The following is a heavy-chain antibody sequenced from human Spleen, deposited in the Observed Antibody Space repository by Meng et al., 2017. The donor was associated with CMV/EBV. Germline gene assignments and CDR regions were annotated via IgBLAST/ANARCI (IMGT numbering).Heavy chain of an antibody. CDR2: ISSNSYYI. D-gene: IGHD3-16*02. Sequence: FIYNSYSMNWVRQAPGEGLEWVASISSNSYYIHYIDSVKGRFTISRDNAKKSLYLQMNNLRAEDTAVYYCARVQGYDHIWGSYRPFDYRGQGTLVTVSS. CDR1: FIYNSYS. V-gene: IGHV3-21*01. J-gene: IGHJ4*02. CDR3: ARVQGYDHIWGSYRPFDY.